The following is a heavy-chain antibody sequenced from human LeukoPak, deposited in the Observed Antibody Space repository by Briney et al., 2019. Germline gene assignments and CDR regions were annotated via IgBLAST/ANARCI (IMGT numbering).Heavy chain of an antibody. V-gene: IGHV4-34*01. CDR3: ARDWGVSGGSCYSPPKYYYYYYGMDV. J-gene: IGHJ6*02. D-gene: IGHD2-15*01. CDR1: GGSFSGYY. Sequence: SETLSHTCAVYGGSFSGYYWSWIRQPPGKGLEWIGEINHSGSTNYNPSLKSRVTISVDTSKNQLSLKLSSVTAADTAVYYCARDWGVSGGSCYSPPKYYYYYYGMDVWGQGTTVTVSS. CDR2: INHSGST.